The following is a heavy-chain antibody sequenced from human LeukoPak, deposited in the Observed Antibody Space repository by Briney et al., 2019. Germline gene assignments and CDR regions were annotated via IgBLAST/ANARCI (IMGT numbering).Heavy chain of an antibody. CDR3: ARGIIVVVPAAIPYMDV. Sequence: PSETLSLTCAVYGGSFSSYYWSWIRQPPGKGLEWIGEINHSGSTNYNPSLKSRVTISVDTSKNQFSLKLSSVTAADTAVYYCARGIIVVVPAAIPYMDVWGKGTTVTVSS. J-gene: IGHJ6*03. CDR1: GGSFSSYY. D-gene: IGHD2-2*01. V-gene: IGHV4-34*01. CDR2: INHSGST.